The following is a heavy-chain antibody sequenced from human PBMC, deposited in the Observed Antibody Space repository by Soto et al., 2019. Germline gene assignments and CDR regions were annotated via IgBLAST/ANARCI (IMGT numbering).Heavy chain of an antibody. CDR1: GYTFSDFD. V-gene: IGHV1-8*01. CDR3: ARGNPFNYAGFDV. J-gene: IGHJ6*02. D-gene: IGHD3-16*01. Sequence: QAHLEQSGAELKRPGASVKVSCKASGYTFSDFDINWLRQASVQGPEWMGWMNAKSGDTFFAQRFQGKFNMTWDTSLCTAYMEVCSLTSDDTAIYYCARGNPFNYAGFDVWGQGTTVSVSS. CDR2: MNAKSGDT.